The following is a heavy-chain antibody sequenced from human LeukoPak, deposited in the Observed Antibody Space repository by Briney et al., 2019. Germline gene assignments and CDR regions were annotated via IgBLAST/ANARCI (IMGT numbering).Heavy chain of an antibody. J-gene: IGHJ4*02. V-gene: IGHV3-7*03. CDR1: GFTFSSYW. CDR3: ARAHIYRFDY. D-gene: IGHD1-26*01. Sequence: GGSLRLSCAAPGFTFSSYWMTWVRQAPGKGLEWVAHINQGGSEKYYVDSVKGRFTISRDNTLDSVYLQMNGLRAEDTAVYYCARAHIYRFDYWGQGTLVTVSS. CDR2: INQGGSEK.